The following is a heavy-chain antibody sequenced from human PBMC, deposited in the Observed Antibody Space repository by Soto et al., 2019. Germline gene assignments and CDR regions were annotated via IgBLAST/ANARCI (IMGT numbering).Heavy chain of an antibody. Sequence: GGSLRLSCAASGFTFSSYAMHWVRQAPGKGLEWVAVISYDGSNKYYADSVKGRFTVSRDNSKNTLYLQMNSLRAEDTAVYYCARDKRDLRFLEWSYYFDHWGQGTLVTVSS. CDR1: GFTFSSYA. CDR3: ARDKRDLRFLEWSYYFDH. J-gene: IGHJ4*02. V-gene: IGHV3-30-3*01. CDR2: ISYDGSNK. D-gene: IGHD3-3*01.